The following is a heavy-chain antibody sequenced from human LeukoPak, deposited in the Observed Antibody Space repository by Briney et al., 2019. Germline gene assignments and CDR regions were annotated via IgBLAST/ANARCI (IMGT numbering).Heavy chain of an antibody. V-gene: IGHV3-15*01. CDR2: ISAGGTT. Sequence: GGSLRLSRAASGFNFRQAWMSWVRQAPGKGLEWVARISAGGTTHYAAPVNARFIASRDDSKATVYLQMNSLTTEDTAVYYCTTAPTRDWLPYFHYWGQGTVVTVSS. D-gene: IGHD5-12*01. J-gene: IGHJ4*02. CDR1: GFNFRQAW. CDR3: TTAPTRDWLPYFHY.